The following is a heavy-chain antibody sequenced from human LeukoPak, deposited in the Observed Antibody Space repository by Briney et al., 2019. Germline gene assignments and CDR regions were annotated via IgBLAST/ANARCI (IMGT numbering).Heavy chain of an antibody. CDR3: ARGQLTTPY. V-gene: IGHV3-11*06. CDR2: ISSISSYT. J-gene: IGHJ4*02. D-gene: IGHD4-11*01. CDR1: GFTFSDYY. Sequence: GGSLGLSCAASGFTFSDYYMSWIRQAPGKGLEWVSYISSISSYTNYADSVKGRFTISRDNAKNSLYLQMNSLRAEDTAVYYCARGQLTTPYWGQGTLVTVSS.